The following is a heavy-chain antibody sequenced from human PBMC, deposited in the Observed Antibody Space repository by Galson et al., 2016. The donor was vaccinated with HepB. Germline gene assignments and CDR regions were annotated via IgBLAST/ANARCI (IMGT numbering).Heavy chain of an antibody. D-gene: IGHD1-1*01. CDR1: GLTFSNFW. V-gene: IGHV3-7*04. Sequence: SLRLSCAASGLTFSNFWMTWVRQAPGKGLEWVANINQDGTEKHYLDSVGGRFTLSRDTAKSSLFLQLNSRRAEETAVYFCARAYQYTLDYWGQGTLVTVSS. CDR2: INQDGTEK. CDR3: ARAYQYTLDY. J-gene: IGHJ4*02.